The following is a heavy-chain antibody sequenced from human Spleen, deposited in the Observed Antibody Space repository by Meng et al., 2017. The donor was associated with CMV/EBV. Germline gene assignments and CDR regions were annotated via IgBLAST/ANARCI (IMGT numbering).Heavy chain of an antibody. J-gene: IGHJ4*02. CDR1: GFTLSGYS. CDR2: ISSDRSSI. Sequence: GGSLRLSCVASGFTLSGYSMNWVRQAPGKGLEWVSSISSDRSSIYYADSVKGRFTMSRDNAKNSLYLQMNSLRAEDTAVYYCASSEYCSTSRCYMYYFDFWGQGTQVTVSS. V-gene: IGHV3-21*01. CDR3: ASSEYCSTSRCYMYYFDF. D-gene: IGHD2-15*01.